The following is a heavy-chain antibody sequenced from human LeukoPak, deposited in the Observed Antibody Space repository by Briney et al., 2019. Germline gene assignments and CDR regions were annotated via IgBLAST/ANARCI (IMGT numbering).Heavy chain of an antibody. D-gene: IGHD1-1*01. CDR3: ASLYNGDYFDY. J-gene: IGHJ4*02. Sequence: GGSLRLSCAVSGFPFSTFWMSWVRQAPGKGLEWVANINQDGSEKYYVDSVRGRFAISRDNAKNSLYLQMNSLRAEDTAVYYCASLYNGDYFDYWGQGTLVTVSS. CDR1: GFPFSTFW. V-gene: IGHV3-7*01. CDR2: INQDGSEK.